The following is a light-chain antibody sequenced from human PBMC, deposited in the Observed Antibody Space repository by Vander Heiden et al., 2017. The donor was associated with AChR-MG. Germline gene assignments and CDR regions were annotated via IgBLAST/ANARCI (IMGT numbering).Light chain of an antibody. V-gene: IGLV3-19*01. CDR2: GKN. CDR1: SLRSYD. Sequence: SSALTQDPAVSVALGPTVRVTCQGDSLRSYDASWYQQKPGQAPVLVIYGKNNRPSGVPDRFSGSSSGNTASLTITGAQAEDEADYYCNARDSSVNHRGVFGTGTKVTVL. J-gene: IGLJ1*01. CDR3: NARDSSVNHRGV.